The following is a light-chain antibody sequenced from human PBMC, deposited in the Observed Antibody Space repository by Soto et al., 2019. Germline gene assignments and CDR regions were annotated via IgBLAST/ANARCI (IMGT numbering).Light chain of an antibody. CDR1: QSISSY. Sequence: DIQMTQSPSSLSASVGDRVTITCRASQSISSYLNGYQQKPGKAPKLLMYDASTLERGVPSRFSGTGSGTEFTLTINSLQADDFATYYCQQHNSFSITFGQGTRLEIK. CDR3: QQHNSFSIT. V-gene: IGKV1-5*01. J-gene: IGKJ5*01. CDR2: DAS.